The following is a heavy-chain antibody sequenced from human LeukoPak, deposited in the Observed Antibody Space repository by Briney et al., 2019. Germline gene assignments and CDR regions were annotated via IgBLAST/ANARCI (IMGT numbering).Heavy chain of an antibody. D-gene: IGHD2-2*01. CDR3: ASHLTSHVGYCSSTSCYTDY. V-gene: IGHV3-21*01. CDR2: ISSSSSYI. J-gene: IGHJ4*02. CDR1: GFTFSSYS. Sequence: GGSLRLSCAASGFTFSSYSMNWVRQAPGKGLEWVSSISSSSSYIYYADSVKGRFTISRDNSKDPLYLQMDSLRAEDTAVCYCASHLTSHVGYCSSTSCYTDYWGQGTLVTVSS.